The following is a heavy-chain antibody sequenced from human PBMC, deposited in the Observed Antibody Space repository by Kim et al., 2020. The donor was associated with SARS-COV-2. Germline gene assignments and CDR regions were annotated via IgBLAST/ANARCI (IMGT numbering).Heavy chain of an antibody. V-gene: IGHV1-69*04. Sequence: KFQGRVTITADKSTSTAYMELSSLRSEDTAVYYCARDKVFSGSTSPVDYWGQGTLVTVSS. CDR3: ARDKVFSGSTSPVDY. J-gene: IGHJ4*02. D-gene: IGHD3-22*01.